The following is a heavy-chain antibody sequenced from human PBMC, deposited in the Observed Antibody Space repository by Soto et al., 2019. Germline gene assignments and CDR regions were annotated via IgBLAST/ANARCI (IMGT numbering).Heavy chain of an antibody. D-gene: IGHD3-10*01. J-gene: IGHJ4*02. V-gene: IGHV3-48*03. CDR2: ISSSGRTI. Sequence: PGGSLRLSCAASGFTFSSYEMNWVRQAPGKGLEWVSYISSSGRTIYYADSVKGRFTISRDNAKNSLYLQMNSLRAEDTAVYYCAKDTYYGSGNHYVFDHWGQGTLVTVSS. CDR3: AKDTYYGSGNHYVFDH. CDR1: GFTFSSYE.